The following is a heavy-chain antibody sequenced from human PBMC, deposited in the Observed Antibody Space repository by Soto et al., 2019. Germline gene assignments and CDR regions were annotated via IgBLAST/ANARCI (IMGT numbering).Heavy chain of an antibody. CDR1: GASISTYY. J-gene: IGHJ6*03. D-gene: IGHD3-10*01. Sequence: QVQLQESGPGLVKPSQTLSLTCTVSGASISTYYWSWIRQPPGKGLEWIGYLSNSGNTNYNPSVKSRVTISEDTSKNQFSLNLASVTAADTAVYYCARHSRHARPVVEFDHYFYMDDRGKGTTVTVSS. CDR3: ARHSRHARPVVEFDHYFYMDD. V-gene: IGHV4-59*08. CDR2: LSNSGNT.